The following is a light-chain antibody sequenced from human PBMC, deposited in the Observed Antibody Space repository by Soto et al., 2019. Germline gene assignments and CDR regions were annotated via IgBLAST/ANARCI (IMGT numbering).Light chain of an antibody. CDR1: QSVSSSY. Sequence: EIVLTQSPGTLSLSPGERATLSCRASQSVSSSYLAWYQQKPGQAPRLLIYGASSRATGIPDRFSGSGSGTDFTLTISRLETEDFAVYYCHQYGSSSYTFGQGTKLEIK. J-gene: IGKJ2*01. CDR2: GAS. V-gene: IGKV3-20*01. CDR3: HQYGSSSYT.